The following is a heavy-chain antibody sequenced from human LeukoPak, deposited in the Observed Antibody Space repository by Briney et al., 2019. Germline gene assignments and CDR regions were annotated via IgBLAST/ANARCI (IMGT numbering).Heavy chain of an antibody. J-gene: IGHJ4*02. CDR1: GGTFSSYA. Sequence: ASVKVSCKASGGTFSSYAISWVRQAPGQGLEWMGGIIPIFGTANYAQKFQGRVTITTDESTSTAYMELSSLRSEDTAVYYCASPPGGDGYYYDSSGHSRYDYWGQGTLVTVSS. CDR2: IIPIFGTA. V-gene: IGHV1-69*05. D-gene: IGHD3-22*01. CDR3: ASPPGGDGYYYDSSGHSRYDY.